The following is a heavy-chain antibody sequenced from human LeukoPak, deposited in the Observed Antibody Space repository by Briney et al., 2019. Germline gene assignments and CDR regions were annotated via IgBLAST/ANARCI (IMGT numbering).Heavy chain of an antibody. Sequence: PGGSLRLSCAASGITFSDYYMTWIRQAPGKGLEWVSYISSSGSMINYADSVKGRFTISRDNAKNSLYLQMNSLRAEDTAVYYCARDVRPNWGSNWFDPWGQGTLVTVSS. D-gene: IGHD7-27*01. J-gene: IGHJ5*02. CDR2: ISSSGSMI. V-gene: IGHV3-11*04. CDR3: ARDVRPNWGSNWFDP. CDR1: GITFSDYY.